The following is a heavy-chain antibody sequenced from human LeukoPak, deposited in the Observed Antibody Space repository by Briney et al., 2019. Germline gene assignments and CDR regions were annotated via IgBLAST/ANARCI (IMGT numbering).Heavy chain of an antibody. D-gene: IGHD3-10*01. CDR2: INHRGTG. Sequence: SETLSLTCGVFGDSFSGQFWSWIRQPPGKGLEWIGEINHRGTGNYNPSLKSRVTISVDTSNNQLSLRLSSVTAADTAIYYCARHLTMVRGVFAYWGQGSLVTVSS. CDR1: GDSFSGQF. V-gene: IGHV4-34*01. CDR3: ARHLTMVRGVFAY. J-gene: IGHJ4*02.